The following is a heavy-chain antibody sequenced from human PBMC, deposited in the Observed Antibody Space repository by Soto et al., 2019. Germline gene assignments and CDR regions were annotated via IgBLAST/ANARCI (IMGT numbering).Heavy chain of an antibody. V-gene: IGHV4-61*01. Sequence: SETLSLTCTVSGASVRSGNYNWNWIRQPPGEGLEWIGHIYNTGTTNHNPSLKSRVTISMDTSTNQFSLKLTSVTAADTAVYYCTRGTLYWGQGILVTVSS. CDR1: GASVRSGNYN. D-gene: IGHD1-7*01. CDR3: TRGTLY. CDR2: IYNTGTT. J-gene: IGHJ4*02.